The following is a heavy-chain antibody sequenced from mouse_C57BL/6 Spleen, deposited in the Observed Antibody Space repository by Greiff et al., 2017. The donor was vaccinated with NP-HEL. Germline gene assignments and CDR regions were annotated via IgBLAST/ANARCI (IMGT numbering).Heavy chain of an antibody. D-gene: IGHD1-1*01. Sequence: VKLQQPGAELVKPGASVKMSCKASGYTFTSYWITWVKQRPGQGLEWIGDIYPGSGSTNYNEKFKSKATLTVDTSSSTAYMQLSSLTSEDSAVYYCARWRITTVVAPFDYWGQGTTLTVSS. J-gene: IGHJ2*01. CDR1: GYTFTSYW. CDR3: ARWRITTVVAPFDY. CDR2: IYPGSGST. V-gene: IGHV1-55*01.